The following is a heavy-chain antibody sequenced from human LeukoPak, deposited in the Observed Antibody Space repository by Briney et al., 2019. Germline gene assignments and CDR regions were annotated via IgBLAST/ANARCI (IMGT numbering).Heavy chain of an antibody. D-gene: IGHD3-22*01. CDR2: IGGTNGRT. CDR1: GFTFSSYA. J-gene: IGHJ4*02. CDR3: AKHYYDTSGTPRYFDY. Sequence: GGSLRLSCAASGFTFSSYAMSWVRQPPGKGLEWVLAIGGTNGRTYYADSVKGRFTISRDNSMNTLYLQMNSLRDEDTAVYYCAKHYYDTSGTPRYFDYWGQGTLVTVSS. V-gene: IGHV3-23*01.